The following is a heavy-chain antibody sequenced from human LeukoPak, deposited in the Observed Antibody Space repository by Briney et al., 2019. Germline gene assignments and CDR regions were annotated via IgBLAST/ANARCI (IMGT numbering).Heavy chain of an antibody. J-gene: IGHJ6*03. V-gene: IGHV3-33*06. Sequence: RGSLRLSCAASGFTFTSYGMHWVRQAPGKGLEWVAVIWYDGSNKYYADSVKGRFTISRDNSKSTAYLEMSSLRAEDTAVYYCAKAFRRGYCYYYMDVWGKGTTVTVSS. CDR2: IWYDGSNK. CDR1: GFTFTSYG. D-gene: IGHD3-10*01. CDR3: AKAFRRGYCYYYMDV.